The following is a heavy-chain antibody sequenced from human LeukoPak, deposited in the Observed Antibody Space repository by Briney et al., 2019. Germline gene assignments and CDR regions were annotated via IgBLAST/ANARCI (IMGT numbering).Heavy chain of an antibody. D-gene: IGHD3-22*01. V-gene: IGHV3-30*18. CDR3: AKGLRPYDSSGRDAFDI. CDR1: GFTFSSYG. Sequence: GGSLRLSCAASGFTFSSYGMHWVRQAPGKGLEWVAVISYDGSNKYYADSVKGRLTVSRDNSKSTLSLQMKSLRAEDTAMYYCAKGLRPYDSSGRDAFDIWGQGTMVTVSS. CDR2: ISYDGSNK. J-gene: IGHJ3*02.